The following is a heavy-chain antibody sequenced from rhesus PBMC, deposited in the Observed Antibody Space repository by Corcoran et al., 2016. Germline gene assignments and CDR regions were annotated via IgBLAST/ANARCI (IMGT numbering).Heavy chain of an antibody. CDR2: SKGDGCTT. J-gene: IGHJ5-1*01. V-gene: IGHV4-80*01. CDR1: GASLTTTW. CDR3: ARNGDFDV. D-gene: IGHD2-39*01. Sequence: QVQLQESGPGLVKPSETLSLSCAVSGASLTTTWWTWIRKPPGKGLEWVRDSKGDGCTTYNNPSIRSRVTLSKDASTNQFALELRSLTAADTAVYYCARNGDFDVWGPGVLVTVSS.